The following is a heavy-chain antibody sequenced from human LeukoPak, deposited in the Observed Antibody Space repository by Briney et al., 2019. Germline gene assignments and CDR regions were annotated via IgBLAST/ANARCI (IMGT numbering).Heavy chain of an antibody. Sequence: PPGRSPRLSCAASGFTFSTYGMHWVRQAPGKGLEWVAVIWYDGSKKYYADSVKGRFTISRDNSKNTLYLQMNSLRAEDTAVYYCARDCPNPNIAAAGTVPVLDYWGQGTLVTVSS. V-gene: IGHV3-33*01. J-gene: IGHJ4*02. D-gene: IGHD6-13*01. CDR1: GFTFSTYG. CDR3: ARDCPNPNIAAAGTVPVLDY. CDR2: IWYDGSKK.